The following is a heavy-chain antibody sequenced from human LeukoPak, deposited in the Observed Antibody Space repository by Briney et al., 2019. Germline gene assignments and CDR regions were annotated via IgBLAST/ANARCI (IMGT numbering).Heavy chain of an antibody. D-gene: IGHD6-6*01. Sequence: ETLSLTSTVSGGSTSSYYWSWIRQPPGKGLEWIGYIYYSGSTNYNPSLKSRVTISVDTSKNQFSLKLSSVTAADTAVYYCARHSSGMDVWGQGTTVTVSS. CDR3: ARHSSGMDV. CDR2: IYYSGST. CDR1: GGSTSSYY. V-gene: IGHV4-59*08. J-gene: IGHJ6*02.